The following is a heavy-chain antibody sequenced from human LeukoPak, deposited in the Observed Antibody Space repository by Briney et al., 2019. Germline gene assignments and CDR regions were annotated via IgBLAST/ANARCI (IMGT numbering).Heavy chain of an antibody. J-gene: IGHJ4*02. CDR2: IYYSGST. V-gene: IGHV4-59*01. Sequence: SETLSLTCTVSGGSISSYYWSWIRQPPGKGLEWIGYIYYSGSTNYNPSLKSRVTISVDTSKNQFSLKLSSVTAADTAVYYCARGVEWFGESHFDYWGQGTLVTVSS. D-gene: IGHD3-10*01. CDR1: GGSISSYY. CDR3: ARGVEWFGESHFDY.